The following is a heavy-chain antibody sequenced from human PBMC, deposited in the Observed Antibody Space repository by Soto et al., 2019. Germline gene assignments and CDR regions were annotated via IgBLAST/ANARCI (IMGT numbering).Heavy chain of an antibody. CDR2: ISSSGSTI. CDR3: ARRGVFFGVASAYYYYYMDV. D-gene: IGHD3-3*01. V-gene: IGHV3-11*01. CDR1: GFTFSDYY. Sequence: GGSLILSCAASGFTFSDYYMSWIRQAPGKGLEWVSYISSSGSTIYYADSVKGRFTISRDNAKNSLYLQMNSLRAEDTAVYYCARRGVFFGVASAYYYYYMDVGDKGTTVTVSS. J-gene: IGHJ6*03.